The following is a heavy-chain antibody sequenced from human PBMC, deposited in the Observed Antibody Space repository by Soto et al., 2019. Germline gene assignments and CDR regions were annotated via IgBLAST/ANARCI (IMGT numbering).Heavy chain of an antibody. J-gene: IGHJ6*02. CDR3: ARDHNYYYYGMDV. CDR2: IWYDGGNK. CDR1: GFTFSSYG. Sequence: PGGSLRLSCAASGFTFSSYGMHWVRQAPGKGLEWVAVIWYDGGNKYYADSVKGRFTISRDNSKNTLYLQMNSLRAEDTAVYYCARDHNYYYYGMDVWGQGTTVTVSS. V-gene: IGHV3-33*01.